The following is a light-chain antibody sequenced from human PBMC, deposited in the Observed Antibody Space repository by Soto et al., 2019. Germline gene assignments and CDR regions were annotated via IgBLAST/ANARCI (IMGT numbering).Light chain of an antibody. CDR3: SSYSSSSTLV. J-gene: IGLJ2*01. Sequence: QSALTLPASVSGSPGQSITISCTGTSSDVGGYNYVSWYQQHPGKAPKLMIYDVSNRPSGVSNRFSGSKSGNTASLTISGLQAEDEADYYCSSYSSSSTLVFCGGTKVTVL. V-gene: IGLV2-14*01. CDR2: DVS. CDR1: SSDVGGYNY.